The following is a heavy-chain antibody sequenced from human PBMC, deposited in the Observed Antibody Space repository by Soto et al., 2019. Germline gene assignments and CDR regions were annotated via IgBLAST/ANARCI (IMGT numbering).Heavy chain of an antibody. CDR3: ARVRGGGYGIEF. CDR2: IIPIFGTA. V-gene: IGHV1-69*01. CDR1: GGTFSSYA. J-gene: IGHJ6*02. Sequence: QVQLVQSGAEVKKPGSSVKVSCKASGGTFSSYAISWVRQAPGQGLEWMGGIIPIFGTANYAQKFQGRVTITADESTSTAYMELGSLRSVVTDVHYCARVRGGGYGIEFLFQWTTVTVSS.